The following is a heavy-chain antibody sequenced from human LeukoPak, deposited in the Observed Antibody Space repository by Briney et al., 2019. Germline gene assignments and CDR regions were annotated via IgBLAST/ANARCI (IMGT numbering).Heavy chain of an antibody. CDR2: IYQSGST. D-gene: IGHD4-17*01. J-gene: IGHJ4*02. Sequence: PSEPLSLTCAVSGHSISRGGYLWRWIRQPPGRGLEWIGYIYQSGSTYYNPSLKSRVTISVDRSKNQFSLKLSSVTAANTAVYYCASGGVTTDYFDYWGQRTLVTVSS. CDR1: GHSISRGGYL. CDR3: ASGGVTTDYFDY. V-gene: IGHV4-30-2*01.